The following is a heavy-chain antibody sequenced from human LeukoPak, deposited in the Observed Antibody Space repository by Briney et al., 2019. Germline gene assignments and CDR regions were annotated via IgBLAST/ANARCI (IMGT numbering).Heavy chain of an antibody. V-gene: IGHV3-33*01. CDR3: ARDEAIRCSSTSCYEEGGAFDI. CDR2: IWDDESNK. Sequence: GGSVRLSCTASGFTFTSYGMRWVRQAPGKGLEWMAVIWDDESNKYYAETVKGRFTISTDNSKNTPYLQMNSLRAEDTAVYYCARDEAIRCSSTSCYEEGGAFDIWGQGTMVTVSS. D-gene: IGHD2-2*01. J-gene: IGHJ3*02. CDR1: GFTFTSYG.